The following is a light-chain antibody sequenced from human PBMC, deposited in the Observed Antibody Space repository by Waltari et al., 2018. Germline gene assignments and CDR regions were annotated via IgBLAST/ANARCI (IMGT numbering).Light chain of an antibody. CDR3: QQYNDWPLT. CDR1: QSFSSN. V-gene: IGKV3-15*01. CDR2: GAS. Sequence: EIVMTQSPDTLSVSPGERATLSCRASQSFSSNLAWYQQKPGQAPRLLSYGASTRATGIPARFSGSGSGTEFTLTISSMQSEDLAVYYCQQYNDWPLTFGGGTKVEIK. J-gene: IGKJ4*01.